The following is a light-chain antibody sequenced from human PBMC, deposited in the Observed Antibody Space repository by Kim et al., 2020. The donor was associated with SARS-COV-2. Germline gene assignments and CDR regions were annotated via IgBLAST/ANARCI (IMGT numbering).Light chain of an antibody. Sequence: SSELTQYPAVSVALGQTVRITCQGDSLRTYYTTWFQQKPGQAPIVVFYGKNNRPSGIPDRFSGSSSGNTASLTITATQAGDEADYYCNSRDDNDNVLFGGGTKVTV. CDR2: GKN. V-gene: IGLV3-19*01. CDR1: SLRTYY. J-gene: IGLJ2*01. CDR3: NSRDDNDNVL.